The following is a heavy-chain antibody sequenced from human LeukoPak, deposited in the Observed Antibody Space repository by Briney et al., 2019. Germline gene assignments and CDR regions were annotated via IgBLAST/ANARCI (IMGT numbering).Heavy chain of an antibody. D-gene: IGHD3-10*01. CDR2: ISSSSSYI. CDR3: ARTAIQITMVRGVITKYNWFDP. V-gene: IGHV3-21*01. CDR1: GFTFSSYS. J-gene: IGHJ5*02. Sequence: PGGSLRLSCAASGFTFSSYSMNWVRQAPGKGLGWVSSISSSSSYIYYADSVKGRFTISRDNAKNSLYLQMNSLRAEDTAVYYCARTAIQITMVRGVITKYNWFDPWGQGTLVTVSS.